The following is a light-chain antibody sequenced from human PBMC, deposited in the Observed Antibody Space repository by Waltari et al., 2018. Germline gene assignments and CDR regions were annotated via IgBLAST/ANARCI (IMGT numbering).Light chain of an antibody. CDR1: SSDVGGYKY. CDR2: DVT. Sequence: QSALTQPASVSGSPGQSITISCTGTSSDVGGYKYVSWYQQHPGKATKLMIYDVTNRAAEISNRFSGSKSCNTASLTISGLQAEDEADYYCSSYTSSGTLVLFGGGTKLTVL. V-gene: IGLV2-14*03. J-gene: IGLJ2*01. CDR3: SSYTSSGTLVL.